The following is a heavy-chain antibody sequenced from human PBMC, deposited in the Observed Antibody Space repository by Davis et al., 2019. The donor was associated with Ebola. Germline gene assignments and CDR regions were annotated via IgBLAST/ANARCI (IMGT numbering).Heavy chain of an antibody. J-gene: IGHJ4*02. D-gene: IGHD4-11*01. Sequence: GESLKISCAASGFSFSSYWMHWVRQAPGKGLVWVSNIKSDGSTTNYADSVKGRFTISRDNAKNTLYLQMNSLRAEDTAVYYCARGATVTTTPLDYWGQGTLVTVSS. CDR3: ARGATVTTTPLDY. CDR2: IKSDGSTT. V-gene: IGHV3-74*01. CDR1: GFSFSSYW.